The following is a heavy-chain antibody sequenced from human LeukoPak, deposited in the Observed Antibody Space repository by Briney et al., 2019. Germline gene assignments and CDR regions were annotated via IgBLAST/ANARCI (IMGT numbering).Heavy chain of an antibody. D-gene: IGHD3-10*01. CDR3: AREVTMVRGVTMIHLLDWFDP. J-gene: IGHJ5*02. CDR1: GGTFSSYA. V-gene: IGHV1-2*02. CDR2: INPNSGGT. Sequence: ASVKVSCKASGGTFSSYAISWVRQAPGQGLEWMGWINPNSGGTNYAQKFQGRVTMTRDTSISTAYMELSRLRSDDTAVYYCAREVTMVRGVTMIHLLDWFDPWGQGTLVTVSS.